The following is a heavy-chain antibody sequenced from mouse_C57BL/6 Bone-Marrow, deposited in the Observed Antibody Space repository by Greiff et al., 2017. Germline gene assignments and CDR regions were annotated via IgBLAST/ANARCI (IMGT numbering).Heavy chain of an antibody. V-gene: IGHV1-76*01. CDR3: ARGDYGSSYWYFDV. D-gene: IGHD1-1*01. J-gene: IGHJ1*03. CDR2: IYPGSGNT. CDR1: GYTFTDYY. Sequence: QVQLQQSGAELVRPGASVKLSCKASGYTFTDYYINWVKQRPGQGLEWIARIYPGSGNTYYNEKFKGKATLTAEKSSSTAYMQLGSLTSEDSAFYFCARGDYGSSYWYFDVWGTGTTVTVSS.